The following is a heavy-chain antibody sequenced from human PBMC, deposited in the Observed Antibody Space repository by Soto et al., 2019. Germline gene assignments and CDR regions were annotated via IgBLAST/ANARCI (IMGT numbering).Heavy chain of an antibody. Sequence: EVQLLESGGGLVQPGGSLRLSCTASGFTFTYYAFSWVRQAPGKGLEWVSAISANGKGIYYADSVRGRFTISRDNSKNTVLLQLDSLRAEDTADYYCAKDRDYPRDQFHYWGQGTLVTVSS. J-gene: IGHJ4*02. D-gene: IGHD2-2*01. CDR2: ISANGKGI. CDR3: AKDRDYPRDQFHY. CDR1: GFTFTYYA. V-gene: IGHV3-23*01.